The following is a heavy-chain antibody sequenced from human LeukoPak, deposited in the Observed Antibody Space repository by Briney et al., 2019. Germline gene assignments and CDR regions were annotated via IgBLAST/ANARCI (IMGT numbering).Heavy chain of an antibody. J-gene: IGHJ3*02. CDR3: ARRGLVPAFDI. CDR1: GFTFSSYW. D-gene: IGHD2-2*01. Sequence: PGGSLRLSCAASGFTFSSYWMHWVRQAPGKGLVWVSRINGDGSSTTYADAVKGRFTISRDNAKNTLYLQMSSLRAEDTAVYYCARRGLVPAFDIWGQGTMVT. V-gene: IGHV3-74*01. CDR2: INGDGSST.